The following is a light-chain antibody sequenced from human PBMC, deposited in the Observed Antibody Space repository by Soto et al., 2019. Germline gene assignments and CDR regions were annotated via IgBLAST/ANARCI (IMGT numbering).Light chain of an antibody. J-gene: IGLJ3*02. Sequence: QLVLTQSPSPSASLGASVKLTCTLSSGHSSYAIAWHQQQQEKGPRYLLKLNSDGSHSTGDGIPDRFSGSSSGAERYLTISSLQSEDEADYYCQTWGTGIQVFGGGTKVTVL. V-gene: IGLV4-69*01. CDR1: SGHSSYA. CDR3: QTWGTGIQV. CDR2: LNSDGSH.